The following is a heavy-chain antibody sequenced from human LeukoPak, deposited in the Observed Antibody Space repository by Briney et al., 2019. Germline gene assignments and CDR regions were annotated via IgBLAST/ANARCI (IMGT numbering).Heavy chain of an antibody. CDR3: ARDLDTYYGMDV. J-gene: IGHJ6*02. V-gene: IGHV3-48*01. CDR1: GFTFSTYS. Sequence: PGGSLRLSCAASGFTFSTYSMNWVRQAPGKGLEWVSYISSSSSSVFYADSVKGRFTISRDNAKNSLYLQMNSLRAEDTAVYYCARDLDTYYGMDVWGQGTTVTDSS. D-gene: IGHD5-18*01. CDR2: ISSSSSSV.